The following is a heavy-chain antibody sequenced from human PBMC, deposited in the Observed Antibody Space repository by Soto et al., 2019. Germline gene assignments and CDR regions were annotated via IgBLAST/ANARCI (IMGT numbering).Heavy chain of an antibody. CDR3: ARSHPSLNYDGYY. J-gene: IGHJ4*02. CDR1: GGSISSGGYY. CDR2: IYYSGST. D-gene: IGHD3-3*01. Sequence: PSETLSLTCTVSGGSISSGGYYWSWIRQHPGKGLEWIGYIYYSGSTYYNPSLKSRVTISVDTSKNQFSLKLSSVTAADTAVYYCARSHPSLNYDGYYWGQGTLVTVSS. V-gene: IGHV4-31*03.